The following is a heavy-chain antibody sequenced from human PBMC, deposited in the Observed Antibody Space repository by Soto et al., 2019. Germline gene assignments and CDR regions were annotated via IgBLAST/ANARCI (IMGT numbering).Heavy chain of an antibody. CDR3: AKDRIIVATIMDDY. J-gene: IGHJ4*02. D-gene: IGHD5-12*01. V-gene: IGHV3-30*18. CDR1: GFTFSRYG. CDR2: ISYDGSNK. Sequence: QVQLVESGGGVVQPGRSLRLSCAASGFTFSRYGMHWVRQAPGKGLEWVAVISYDGSNKYYADSVKGRFTISRDNSKNTLYLQMNSLRAEDTAVYYCAKDRIIVATIMDDYWGQGTLVTVSS.